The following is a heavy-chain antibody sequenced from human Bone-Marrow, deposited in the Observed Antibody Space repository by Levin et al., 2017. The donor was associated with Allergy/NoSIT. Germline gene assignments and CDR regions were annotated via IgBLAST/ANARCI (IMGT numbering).Heavy chain of an antibody. D-gene: IGHD2-2*01. CDR3: AKGLIKDCSSTSCYYGHAFDI. J-gene: IGHJ3*02. Sequence: PGGSLRLSCAASGFTLSSYGMHWVRQAPGKGLEWVAVISYDGSNKYYADSVKGRFTISRDNSKNTLYLQMNSLRAEDTAVYYCAKGLIKDCSSTSCYYGHAFDIWGQGTMVTVSS. CDR1: GFTLSSYG. V-gene: IGHV3-30*18. CDR2: ISYDGSNK.